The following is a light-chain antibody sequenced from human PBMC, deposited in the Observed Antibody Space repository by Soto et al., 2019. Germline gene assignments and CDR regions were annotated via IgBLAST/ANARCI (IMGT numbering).Light chain of an antibody. V-gene: IGLV6-57*01. J-gene: IGLJ3*02. Sequence: NFMLIQPHSVSASPGKTVTIPCTRSSGTIASNYVQWYQQRPGSSPTTVIYEDNQRPSGVPDRFSGSIDSSSNSASLTISGLKTEDEADYHCQSFDGSDNWVFGGGTKLTVL. CDR1: SGTIASNY. CDR2: EDN. CDR3: QSFDGSDNWV.